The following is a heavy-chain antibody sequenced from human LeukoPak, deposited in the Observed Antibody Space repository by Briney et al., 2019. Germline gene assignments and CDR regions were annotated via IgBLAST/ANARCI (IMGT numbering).Heavy chain of an antibody. J-gene: IGHJ4*02. V-gene: IGHV3-23*01. CDR1: GFTFSSYA. CDR2: ITTGDGNT. CDR3: AKDGGLWVSAHWGDS. D-gene: IGHD7-27*01. Sequence: GGSLRLSCAASGFTFSSYAMHWVRQAPGKGLKWVSTITTGDGNTYYADSVKGRFTVSRDDSKNTLYLQMNSLRAEDTAVYYCAKDGGLWVSAHWGDSWGRGTLVTVSS.